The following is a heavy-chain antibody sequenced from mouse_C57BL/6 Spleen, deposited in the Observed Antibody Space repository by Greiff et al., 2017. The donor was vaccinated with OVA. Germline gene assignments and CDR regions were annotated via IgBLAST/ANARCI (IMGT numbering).Heavy chain of an antibody. J-gene: IGHJ2*01. V-gene: IGHV1-78*01. CDR3: ARDYYGSSGYFDY. CDR2: IYPRDGST. D-gene: IGHD1-1*01. Sequence: QVQLQQSDAELVKPGASVKISCKVSGYTFTDHTIHWMQQRPEQGLEWIGYIYPRDGSTNYNGKFKGKATLTADKSSSTAYMQLSSLTSEDSAVYFCARDYYGSSGYFDYWGQGTTLTVSS. CDR1: GYTFTDHT.